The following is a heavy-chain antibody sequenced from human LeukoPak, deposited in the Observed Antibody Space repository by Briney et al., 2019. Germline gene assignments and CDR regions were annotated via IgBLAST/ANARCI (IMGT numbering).Heavy chain of an antibody. V-gene: IGHV3-48*03. D-gene: IGHD5-18*01. Sequence: PGGSLRLPCAASGFTFSSYEMNWVRQAPGKGLEWVSYISSSGSTIYYADTVKGRFTISRDNAKNSLYLQMNSLRAEDTAVYYCARSWAMVTYFDYWGQGTLVTVSS. J-gene: IGHJ4*02. CDR3: ARSWAMVTYFDY. CDR1: GFTFSSYE. CDR2: ISSSGSTI.